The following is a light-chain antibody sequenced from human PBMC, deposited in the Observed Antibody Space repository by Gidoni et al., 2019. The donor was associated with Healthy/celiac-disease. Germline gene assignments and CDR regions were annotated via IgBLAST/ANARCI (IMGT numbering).Light chain of an antibody. Sequence: SYDLTQPPSLSVPPGQTARITCSGDALPKQYAYWYQQKPGQAPVLVIYKDSERPSGIPERFSGSSSGTTVTLTISGVQAEDEADYYCQSADSSGTYVVFGGGTKLTVL. J-gene: IGLJ2*01. CDR2: KDS. CDR1: ALPKQY. CDR3: QSADSSGTYVV. V-gene: IGLV3-25*03.